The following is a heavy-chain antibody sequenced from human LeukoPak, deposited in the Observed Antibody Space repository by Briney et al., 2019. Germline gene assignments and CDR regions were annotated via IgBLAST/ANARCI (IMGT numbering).Heavy chain of an antibody. D-gene: IGHD3-10*01. CDR1: GGSISSYY. CDR2: IYTSGST. CDR3: ARDGFGELLSHFDY. V-gene: IGHV4-4*07. Sequence: SETLSLTCTVSGGSISSYYWSWIRQPAGKGLEWIGRIYTSGSTNYNPSLKSRVTISVDTSKNQFSLKLSSVTAADTAVYYCARDGFGELLSHFDYWGQGTLVTVSS. J-gene: IGHJ4*02.